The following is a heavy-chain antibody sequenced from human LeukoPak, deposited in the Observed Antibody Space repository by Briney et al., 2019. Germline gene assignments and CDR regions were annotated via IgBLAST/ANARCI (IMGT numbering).Heavy chain of an antibody. J-gene: IGHJ5*02. Sequence: SETLSLTCTVSGGSVSSGSYYWSWIRQPPGKGLEWIGYIYYSRSTNYNPSLKSRVTISVDTSKNQFSLKLSSVTAADTAVYYCARDLCDFWSGRYNWFDPWGQGTLVTVSS. CDR3: ARDLCDFWSGRYNWFDP. D-gene: IGHD3-3*01. CDR1: GGSVSSGSYY. V-gene: IGHV4-61*01. CDR2: IYYSRST.